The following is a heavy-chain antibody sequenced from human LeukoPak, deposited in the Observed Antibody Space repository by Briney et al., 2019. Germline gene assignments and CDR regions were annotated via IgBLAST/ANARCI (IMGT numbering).Heavy chain of an antibody. CDR3: ARAKGIFDPFDY. V-gene: IGHV3-74*01. D-gene: IGHD3-3*01. CDR1: RFTFSSYC. J-gene: IGHJ4*02. CDR2: INTDGSST. Sequence: GGSLRLSCAAPRFTFSSYCMHWVRQAPGKGLVWVSRINTDGSSTSYADSVKGRFTISRDNAKNTLYPQMNSLRAEDTAVYYCARAKGIFDPFDYWGQGTLVTVSS.